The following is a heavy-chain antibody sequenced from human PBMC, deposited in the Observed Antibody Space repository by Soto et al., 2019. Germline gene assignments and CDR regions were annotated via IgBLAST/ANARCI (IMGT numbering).Heavy chain of an antibody. CDR2: IYPGDSDT. Sequence: GESQKISCKGSGYRFTSYWMGWVRQMPGKGLEWMGIIYPGDSDTRYSPSFQGQVTISADKSISTSYLQWSSLKASDTAMYYCARQRSGYSYGAMDYYYGMDVWGQGTTVTVYS. CDR3: ARQRSGYSYGAMDYYYGMDV. CDR1: GYRFTSYW. D-gene: IGHD5-18*01. V-gene: IGHV5-51*01. J-gene: IGHJ6*02.